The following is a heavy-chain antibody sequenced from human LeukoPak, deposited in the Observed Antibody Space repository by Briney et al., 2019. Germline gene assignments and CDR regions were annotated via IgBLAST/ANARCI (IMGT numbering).Heavy chain of an antibody. CDR1: GYTFTRYG. CDR2: ISAYNGNT. J-gene: IGHJ4*02. V-gene: IGHV1-18*01. D-gene: IGHD4-23*01. CDR3: ARVGSLRWRGDYFDY. Sequence: GASVTVSCKASGYTFTRYGISWVRQAPGPGMEWIGWISAYNGNTNYAQKLHGRVTMTTNTSTSKAYMELKSQSADDPGPDYGARVGSLRWRGDYFDYWGQGTLVTVSS.